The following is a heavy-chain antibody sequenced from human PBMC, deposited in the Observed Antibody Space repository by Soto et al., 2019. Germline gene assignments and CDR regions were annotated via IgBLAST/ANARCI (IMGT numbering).Heavy chain of an antibody. CDR2: IGTAGDT. V-gene: IGHV3-13*01. J-gene: IGHJ4*02. D-gene: IGHD3-10*01. CDR3: ARAAVTMVRGVSVFDY. CDR1: GFTFSSYD. Sequence: GGSLRLSCAASGFTFSSYDMHWVRQATGKGLEWVSAIGTAGDTYYPGSVKGRFTISRENAKNSLYLQMNSLRAGDTAVYYCARAAVTMVRGVSVFDYWGQGTLVTVSS.